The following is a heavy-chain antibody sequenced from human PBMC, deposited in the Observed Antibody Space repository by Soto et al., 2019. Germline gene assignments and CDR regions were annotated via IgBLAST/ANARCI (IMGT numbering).Heavy chain of an antibody. CDR2: IIPSIGII. Sequence: QVQLVQSGAEVKKPGSSVKVSCKASGGTFSSFVISWVRQAPGQGLEWMGRIIPSIGIINYAQKFQGRVTITADTSTRKAYMDLSSLRSDDTAVYYCAREGDMKFHSDSSDEPGYWGQGTLVTVSS. D-gene: IGHD3-22*01. J-gene: IGHJ4*02. CDR3: AREGDMKFHSDSSDEPGY. CDR1: GGTFSSFV. V-gene: IGHV1-69*04.